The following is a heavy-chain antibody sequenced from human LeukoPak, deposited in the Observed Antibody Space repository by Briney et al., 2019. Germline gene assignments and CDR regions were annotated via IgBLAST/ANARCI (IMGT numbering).Heavy chain of an antibody. D-gene: IGHD3-10*01. V-gene: IGHV3-66*01. Sequence: PGGSLRLSCAASGFTVSSNYMSWVRQAPGKGLEWVSVIYSGGSTYYADSVKGRFTISRDNSKNTLYLQMNSLRAEDTAVYYCARVKLTMVRGVMRPQGFDPWGQGTLVTVSS. CDR1: GFTVSSNY. J-gene: IGHJ5*02. CDR2: IYSGGST. CDR3: ARVKLTMVRGVMRPQGFDP.